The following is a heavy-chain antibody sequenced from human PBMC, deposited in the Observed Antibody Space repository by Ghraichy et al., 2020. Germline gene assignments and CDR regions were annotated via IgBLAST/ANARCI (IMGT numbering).Heavy chain of an antibody. CDR2: ISGHGESS. J-gene: IGHJ4*02. D-gene: IGHD2-2*01. Sequence: GGSLRLSCAASRFTFSSYAMSWVRQAPGKGLEWVSTISGHGESSYYADSVKGRFTISRDNSKNTLNLQMDSLRAEDTAIYYCAKGSRADCSSTNCYPDFWGQGTLVTVSS. CDR3: AKGSRADCSSTNCYPDF. V-gene: IGHV3-23*01. CDR1: RFTFSSYA.